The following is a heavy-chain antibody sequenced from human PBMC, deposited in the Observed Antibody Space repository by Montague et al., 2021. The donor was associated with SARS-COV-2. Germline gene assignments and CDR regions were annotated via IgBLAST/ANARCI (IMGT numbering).Heavy chain of an antibody. CDR1: GGSISSYY. J-gene: IGHJ4*02. CDR2: IYYSGST. D-gene: IGHD2-8*02. Sequence: SETLSLTSTVSGGSISSYYWSWIRQPPGKGLEWIGYIYYSGSTNYNPSLKSRVTISVDTSKNQFSLKLSSVTAADTAVYYCAGVEGGGVIDYWGQGTLVTVSS. CDR3: AGVEGGGVIDY. V-gene: IGHV4-59*01.